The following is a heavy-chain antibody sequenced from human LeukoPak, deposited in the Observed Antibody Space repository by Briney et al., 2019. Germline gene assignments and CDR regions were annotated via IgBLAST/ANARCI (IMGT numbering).Heavy chain of an antibody. Sequence: GGSLRLSCAASGFTFSSYEMNWVRQAPGKGLEWVSFIYSDNTHYSDSVKGRFTISRDNCKNTQYPQMNRLSAEDTAVYYGSRRAGAYSHHYDLWGQGTLVTVSS. J-gene: IGHJ5*02. CDR3: SRRAGAYSHHYDL. CDR1: GFTFSSYE. CDR2: IYSDNT. V-gene: IGHV3-53*01. D-gene: IGHD4/OR15-4a*01.